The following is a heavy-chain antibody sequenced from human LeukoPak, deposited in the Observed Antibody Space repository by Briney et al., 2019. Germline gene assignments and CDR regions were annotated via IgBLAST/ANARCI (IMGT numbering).Heavy chain of an antibody. J-gene: IGHJ5*02. CDR3: ARVNDILTGYYLGGAFDP. Sequence: PGGSLRLSCAASGFSFSSYWMYWVRQAPGKGLVWVARIRFDGAITRYADSVKGRFIISRDNVKNTVDLQMNSLRAEDTAVYYCARVNDILTGYYLGGAFDPWGQGTLVTVSS. CDR1: GFSFSSYW. V-gene: IGHV3-74*01. D-gene: IGHD3-9*01. CDR2: IRFDGAIT.